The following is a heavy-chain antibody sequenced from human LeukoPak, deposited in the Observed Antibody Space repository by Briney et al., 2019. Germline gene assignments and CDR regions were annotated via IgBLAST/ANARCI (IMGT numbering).Heavy chain of an antibody. Sequence: AGGSLRLSCAASGFTFSSYSMNWVRQAPGKGLEWVSSISSSSSYVYYADSVKGRFTISRDNAKNSLYLQMDSLGAEDTAVYYCASGRRDYAPPLFDYRGQGTLVTVSS. J-gene: IGHJ4*02. V-gene: IGHV3-21*01. CDR3: ASGRRDYAPPLFDY. CDR1: GFTFSSYS. CDR2: ISSSSSYV. D-gene: IGHD4-17*01.